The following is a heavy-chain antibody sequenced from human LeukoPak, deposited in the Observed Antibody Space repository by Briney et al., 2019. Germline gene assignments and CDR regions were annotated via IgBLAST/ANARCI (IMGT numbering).Heavy chain of an antibody. CDR3: ARRDYYGSGIDDIYGMDV. CDR2: INPNSGGT. J-gene: IGHJ6*02. V-gene: IGHV1-2*02. D-gene: IGHD3-10*01. Sequence: ASVKISCKASGYTFTGYYMHWVRQAPGQGLEWMGWINPNSGGTNYAQKFQGRVTMTRDTSISTAYMELSRLRSDDTAVYYCARRDYYGSGIDDIYGMDVWGQGTTVTVSS. CDR1: GYTFTGYY.